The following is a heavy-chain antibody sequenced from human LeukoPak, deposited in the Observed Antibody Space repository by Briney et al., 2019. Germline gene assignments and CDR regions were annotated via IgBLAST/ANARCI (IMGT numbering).Heavy chain of an antibody. CDR2: IYTSGST. Sequence: SSETLSLTCTVSGGSISSYYWSWIRQPAGKGLEWIGRIYTSGSTNYNPSLKSRVTMSVDTSKNQFSLKLSSVTAADTAVYYCARVREWHYDFRSGHLPGAFDIWGRGTMVTVSS. J-gene: IGHJ3*02. CDR1: GGSISSYY. D-gene: IGHD3-3*01. V-gene: IGHV4-4*07. CDR3: ARVREWHYDFRSGHLPGAFDI.